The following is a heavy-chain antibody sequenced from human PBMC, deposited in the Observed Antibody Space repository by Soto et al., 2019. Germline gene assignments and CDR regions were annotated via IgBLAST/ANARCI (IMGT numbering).Heavy chain of an antibody. CDR3: ARDRRDGEWLAPQ. J-gene: IGHJ4*02. D-gene: IGHD6-19*01. CDR2: IYYSGST. CDR1: GGSISSYY. Sequence: PSETLSLTCTVSGGSISSYYWSWIRQPPGKGLEWIGYIYYSGSTNYNPSLKSRVTISVDTSKNQFSLKLSSVTAADTAVYYCARDRRDGEWLAPQWGQGTLVTVS. V-gene: IGHV4-59*01.